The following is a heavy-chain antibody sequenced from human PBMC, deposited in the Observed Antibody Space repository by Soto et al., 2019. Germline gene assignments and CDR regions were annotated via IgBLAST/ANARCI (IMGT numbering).Heavy chain of an antibody. J-gene: IGHJ4*02. Sequence: GGSLRLSCAASGFAFTRYSMNWVRQAPGKGLEWVSSISSTTNYIYYADSMKGRFTVSRDNAKNSVYLEMNGLSAEDTAVYYCARESEDLTSNFDYWGQGTLVTVSS. CDR2: ISSTTNYI. V-gene: IGHV3-21*01. CDR1: GFAFTRYS. CDR3: ARESEDLTSNFDY.